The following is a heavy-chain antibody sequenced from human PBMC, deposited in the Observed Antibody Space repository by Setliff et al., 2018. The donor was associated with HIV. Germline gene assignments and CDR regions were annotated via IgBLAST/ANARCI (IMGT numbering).Heavy chain of an antibody. CDR1: GASVNSNNYY. D-gene: IGHD6-19*01. J-gene: IGHJ4*02. CDR2: IYASGST. V-gene: IGHV4-61*01. Sequence: SETLSLTCTVSGASVNSNNYYWSWIRQPPGKGLEWIGYIYASGSTNYSPSLKSRVTISVDTSKNQFSLKLKSVTAADTAVYFCARHVYSSGWGYVYHLDSWGQGTLVTVSS. CDR3: ARHVYSSGWGYVYHLDS.